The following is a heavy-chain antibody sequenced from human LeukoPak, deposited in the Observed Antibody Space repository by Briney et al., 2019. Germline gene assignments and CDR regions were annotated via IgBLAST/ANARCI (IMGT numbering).Heavy chain of an antibody. Sequence: GGSLRLSCAASGFTFSSYWMSWVRQAPGKGLEWVANIKQDGSEKYYVDSVKGRFTISRDNAKNSLHLQMNSLRAEDTAVYYCAKGSSTYSITSYWYFDLWGRGTLVTVSS. CDR2: IKQDGSEK. V-gene: IGHV3-7*01. CDR1: GFTFSSYW. J-gene: IGHJ2*01. CDR3: AKGSSTYSITSYWYFDL. D-gene: IGHD6-13*01.